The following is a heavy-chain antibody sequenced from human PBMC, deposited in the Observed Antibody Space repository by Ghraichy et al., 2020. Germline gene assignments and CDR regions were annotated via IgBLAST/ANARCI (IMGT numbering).Heavy chain of an antibody. J-gene: IGHJ5*02. CDR2: IYHSGST. V-gene: IGHV4-38-2*02. D-gene: IGHD2-2*01. Sequence: SQTLSLTCAVSGYSISSGYYWGWIRQPPGKGLEWIGSIYHSGSTYYNPSLKSRVTISVDTSKNQFSLKLSSVTAADTAVYYCAREQSTRDIVVVPAAIEGWFDPWGQGTLVTVSS. CDR3: AREQSTRDIVVVPAAIEGWFDP. CDR1: GYSISSGYY.